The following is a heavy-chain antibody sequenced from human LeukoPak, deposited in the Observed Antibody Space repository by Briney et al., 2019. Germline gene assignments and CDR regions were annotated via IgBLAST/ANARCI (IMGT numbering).Heavy chain of an antibody. V-gene: IGHV3-7*01. D-gene: IGHD6-19*01. CDR3: ARDLVAGALDY. Sequence: PGGSLRLSCAASGFTFSTYWMSWVRQAPGKGLEWVANIKQDESKRYYVDSVKGRFTISRDNAKNSLYLQMSTLRAEDTAVYYCARDLVAGALDYWGQGTLVTVSS. CDR1: GFTFSTYW. J-gene: IGHJ4*02. CDR2: IKQDESKR.